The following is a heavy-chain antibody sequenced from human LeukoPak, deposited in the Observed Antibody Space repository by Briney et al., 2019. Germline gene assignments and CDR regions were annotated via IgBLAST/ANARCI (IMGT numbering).Heavy chain of an antibody. CDR2: ISAYNGNT. V-gene: IGHV1-18*01. D-gene: IGHD3-22*01. Sequence: ASVKVSCKASGYTFTSYGISWVRQAPGQGLEWMGWISAYNGNTNYAQKLQGRVTMTTDTSTSTAYMELRSLRSEDTAVYYCVTNYYDSSGHYGDYWGQGTLVTVSS. J-gene: IGHJ4*02. CDR3: VTNYYDSSGHYGDY. CDR1: GYTFTSYG.